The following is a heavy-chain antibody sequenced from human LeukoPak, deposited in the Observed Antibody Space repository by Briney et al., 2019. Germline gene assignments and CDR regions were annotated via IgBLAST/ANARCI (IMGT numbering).Heavy chain of an antibody. D-gene: IGHD2-2*01. CDR2: IYYSGST. CDR3: ARGVAVPAALDY. J-gene: IGHJ4*02. V-gene: IGHV4-31*02. Sequence: WIGYIYYSGSTYYNPSLKSRVTISVDTSKNQFSLKLSSMTAADTAVYYCARGVAVPAALDYWGQGTLVTVST.